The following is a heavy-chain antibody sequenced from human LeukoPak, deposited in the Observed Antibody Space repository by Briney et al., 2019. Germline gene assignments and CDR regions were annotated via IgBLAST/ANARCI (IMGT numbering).Heavy chain of an antibody. CDR1: GFTFSSYA. CDR3: AKDGCSSTSCSTGDY. CDR2: ISGSGGST. Sequence: GGSLRLSCAASGFTFSSYAMSWLRQARAKGVEWVSAISGSGGSTYYADFVKGRFTISRDNSKHTLYLQMNSLRAEDTAVYYCAKDGCSSTSCSTGDYWGQGTLVTVSS. D-gene: IGHD2-2*01. J-gene: IGHJ4*02. V-gene: IGHV3-23*01.